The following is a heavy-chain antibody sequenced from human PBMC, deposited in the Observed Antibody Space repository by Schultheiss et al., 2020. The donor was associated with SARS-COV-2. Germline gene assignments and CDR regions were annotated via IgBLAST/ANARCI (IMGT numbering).Heavy chain of an antibody. J-gene: IGHJ4*02. Sequence: SETLSLTCTVSGGSISSYYWSWIRQPPGKGLEWIGEIYHSGSTYYNPSLKSRVTISVDTSKNQFSLKLSSVTAADTAVYYCARVDGPPDYWGQGTLVTVSS. CDR3: ARVDGPPDY. D-gene: IGHD4-17*01. CDR2: IYHSGST. CDR1: GGSISSYY. V-gene: IGHV4-59*12.